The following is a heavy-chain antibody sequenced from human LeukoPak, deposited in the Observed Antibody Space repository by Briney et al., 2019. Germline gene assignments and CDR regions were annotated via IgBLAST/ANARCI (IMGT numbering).Heavy chain of an antibody. CDR2: IHISGRT. CDR3: VMTSTGVRDKFDF. CDR1: GTSMSIYY. D-gene: IGHD3-10*01. J-gene: IGHJ4*02. V-gene: IGHV4-4*07. Sequence: SETLSLTCHISGTSMSIYYWNWIRQSAGEAMEFIGRIHISGRTYDSPSLKSRVTMSLDTSKSLFSLNLKSVTAADTAVYYCVMTSTGVRDKFDFWGQGTLVTVSS.